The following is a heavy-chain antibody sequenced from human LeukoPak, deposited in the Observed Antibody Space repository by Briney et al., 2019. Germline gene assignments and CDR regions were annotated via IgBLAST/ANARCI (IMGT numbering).Heavy chain of an antibody. D-gene: IGHD3-10*01. CDR1: GGSINNYY. V-gene: IGHV4-4*07. J-gene: IGHJ5*02. Sequence: PSETLSLTCTVSGGSINNYYWNWIRQSAGKGLEWIGRIYSSGSTNYNPSLKSRVTMSVDTSKNQFSLKLNSVTAADTAVYYCAKDPDRSYSDSLNGWFDPWGQGTLVTVSS. CDR3: AKDPDRSYSDSLNGWFDP. CDR2: IYSSGST.